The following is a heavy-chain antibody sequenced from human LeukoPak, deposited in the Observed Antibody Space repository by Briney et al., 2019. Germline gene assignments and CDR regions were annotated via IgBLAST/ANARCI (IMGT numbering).Heavy chain of an antibody. CDR1: GYTFTSYD. J-gene: IGHJ3*02. CDR2: MNPNSGNT. Sequence: ASVKVSCKASGYTFTSYDINWVRQATGQGLEWMGWMNPNSGNTGYAQKFQGRVTITRNTSISTAYMELSSLRSEDTAVYYCARDRPPSYYYDSRDAFDIWGQGTMVTVSS. D-gene: IGHD3-22*01. CDR3: ARDRPPSYYYDSRDAFDI. V-gene: IGHV1-8*03.